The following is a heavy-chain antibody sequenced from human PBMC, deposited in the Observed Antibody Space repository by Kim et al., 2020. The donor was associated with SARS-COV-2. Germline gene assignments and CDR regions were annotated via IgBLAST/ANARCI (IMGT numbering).Heavy chain of an antibody. J-gene: IGHJ4*02. V-gene: IGHV4-39*01. CDR2: IYYSGST. CDR3: ARVEMATTLGFDY. Sequence: SETLSLTCTVSGGSISSSSYYWGWIRQPPGKGLEWIGSIYYSGSTYYNPSLKSRVTISVDTSKNQFSLKLSSVTAADTAVYYCARVEMATTLGFDYWGQGTLVTVSS. CDR1: GGSISSSSYY. D-gene: IGHD5-12*01.